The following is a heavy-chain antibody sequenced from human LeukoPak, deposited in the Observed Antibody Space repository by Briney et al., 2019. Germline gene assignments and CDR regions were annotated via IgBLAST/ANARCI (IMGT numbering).Heavy chain of an antibody. CDR2: IYSGGHT. J-gene: IGHJ4*02. CDR3: ARLSYAYGDYNLDY. Sequence: SETLSLTCTVPGGSVNGYYWTWIRQPPGKGLQWIGYIYSGGHTNYNPSLKSRITILIDTSENQLSLKLSSMTAADTAVYYCARLSYAYGDYNLDYWGQGTLVSVSS. D-gene: IGHD4-17*01. CDR1: GGSVNGYY. V-gene: IGHV4-59*08.